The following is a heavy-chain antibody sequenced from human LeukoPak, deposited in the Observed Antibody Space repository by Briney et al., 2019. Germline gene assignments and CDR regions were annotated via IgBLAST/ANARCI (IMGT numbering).Heavy chain of an antibody. Sequence: SETLSLTCTVSGGSISSGGYYWSWIRQPPGKGLEWIGEINHSGSTNYNPSLKSRVTISVDTSKNQFSLKLSSVTAADTAVYYCARGIRDGYNYRNAFDIWGQGTMVTVSS. D-gene: IGHD5-24*01. V-gene: IGHV4-39*07. CDR2: INHSGST. J-gene: IGHJ3*02. CDR1: GGSISSGGYY. CDR3: ARGIRDGYNYRNAFDI.